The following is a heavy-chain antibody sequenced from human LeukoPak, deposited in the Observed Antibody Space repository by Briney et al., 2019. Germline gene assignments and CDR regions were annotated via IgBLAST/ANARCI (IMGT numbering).Heavy chain of an antibody. CDR3: ARQYYDNTGYYYFDY. V-gene: IGHV4-39*01. D-gene: IGHD3-22*01. CDR1: GGAITGSTYY. Sequence: SETLSLTCTVSGGAITGSTYYWGWIRQPPGKGLEWIGSMYYSGSTYYKPSLKSRVTISADTSKNQLSLELSSVTAADTAVYYCARQYYDNTGYYYFDYWGQGILVTVSS. CDR2: MYYSGST. J-gene: IGHJ4*02.